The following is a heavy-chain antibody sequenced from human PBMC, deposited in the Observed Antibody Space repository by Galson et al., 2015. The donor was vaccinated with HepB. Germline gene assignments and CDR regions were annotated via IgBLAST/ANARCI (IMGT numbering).Heavy chain of an antibody. CDR1: GYSFTSYW. J-gene: IGHJ2*01. CDR2: VYPGDSET. CDR3: ARRTFGGANPIYFDF. Sequence: QSGAEVKKPGESLKISCKGSGYSFTSYWIGWVRQMPGNGLEWMGLVYPGDSETAYSPSFQGQVTISVDKSISTAYLQWSSLKASDTAMYFCARRTFGGANPIYFDFWGRGTLVTVSS. D-gene: IGHD4/OR15-4a*01. V-gene: IGHV5-51*01.